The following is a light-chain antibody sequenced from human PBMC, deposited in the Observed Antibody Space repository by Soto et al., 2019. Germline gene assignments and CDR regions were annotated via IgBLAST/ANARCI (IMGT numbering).Light chain of an antibody. V-gene: IGKV3-20*01. CDR3: QQYDNSPSWT. CDR2: GAS. CDR1: QSVSSSY. J-gene: IGKJ1*01. Sequence: EIVLTQSPGTLSLSPGEGATLSCRASQSVSSSYLAWYQQKPGQAPRLLIYGASSRATGIPVRFSGSGSGTDFTLTISRLXPEDFAVYYCQQYDNSPSWTFGQGTKVDIK.